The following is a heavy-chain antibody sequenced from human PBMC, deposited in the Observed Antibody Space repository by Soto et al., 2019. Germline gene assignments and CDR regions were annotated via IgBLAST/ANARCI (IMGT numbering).Heavy chain of an antibody. D-gene: IGHD3-22*01. Sequence: ASVKVSCKASGYTFTSYYMHWVRQAPGQGLEWMGIINPSGGSTSYAQKFQGRVTMTRDTSTSTVYMELSSLRSEDTAVYYCARDQSYYYDSSGYIDYWGQGTLVTVSS. CDR2: INPSGGST. CDR1: GYTFTSYY. CDR3: ARDQSYYYDSSGYIDY. J-gene: IGHJ4*02. V-gene: IGHV1-46*01.